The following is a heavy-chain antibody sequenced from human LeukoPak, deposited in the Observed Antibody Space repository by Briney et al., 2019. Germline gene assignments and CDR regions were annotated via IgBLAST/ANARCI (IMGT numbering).Heavy chain of an antibody. CDR3: AEEQRGYTGYAVGSWFDP. V-gene: IGHV3-23*01. D-gene: IGHD5-12*01. J-gene: IGHJ5*02. CDR2: ISGSGGST. Sequence: GGSLRLSCAASGFTFSSYAMSWVRQAPGKGLEWVSAISGSGGSTYYADSVKGRFTISRDNSKNTLYLQMNSLRAEDTAVYYCAEEQRGYTGYAVGSWFDPWGQGTLVTVSS. CDR1: GFTFSSYA.